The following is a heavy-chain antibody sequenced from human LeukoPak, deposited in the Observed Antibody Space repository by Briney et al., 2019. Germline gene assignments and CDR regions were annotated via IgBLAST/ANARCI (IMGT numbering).Heavy chain of an antibody. J-gene: IGHJ4*02. CDR2: IYYSGST. Sequence: SETLSLTCTVSGGSISSYYWSWIRQPPGKGLEWIGYIYYSGSTNYNPSLKSRVTISVDTSKNQFSLKLSSVTAADTAVYYCARVAMGSLGYWGQGTLVTVSS. D-gene: IGHD1-26*01. CDR3: ARVAMGSLGY. V-gene: IGHV4-59*01. CDR1: GGSISSYY.